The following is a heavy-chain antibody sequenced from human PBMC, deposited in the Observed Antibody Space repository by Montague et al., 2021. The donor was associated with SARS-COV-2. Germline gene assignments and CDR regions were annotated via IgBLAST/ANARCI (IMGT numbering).Heavy chain of an antibody. CDR1: GRSISSYNCT. D-gene: IGHD4-17*01. V-gene: IGHV4-59*04. CDR3: AIQAGDYCDFGGFYYYNGVDV. J-gene: IGHJ6*02. CDR2: YIYSTTT. Sequence: SQTLSLTCTVSGRSISSYNCTWLCIRQAHGRNLVWFVYYIYSTTTYYNPSLKSRVTISADTSKNEFFLKITSVTAADTAVYYCAIQAGDYCDFGGFYYYNGVDVGGQGTTVTVSS.